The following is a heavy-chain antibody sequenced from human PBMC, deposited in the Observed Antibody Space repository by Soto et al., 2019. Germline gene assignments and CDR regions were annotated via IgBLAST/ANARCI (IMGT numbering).Heavy chain of an antibody. J-gene: IGHJ5*02. Sequence: GGSMRLSCAASGVPFSSYAMSWVRQAPGKGLEWVSAISGSGGSTYYADSVKGRFTISRDNSKNTLYLQMNSLRAEDTAVYYCAKDLGELSFQFGPWGQGTLVTVSS. CDR3: AKDLGELSFQFGP. D-gene: IGHD3-16*02. CDR2: ISGSGGST. CDR1: GVPFSSYA. V-gene: IGHV3-23*01.